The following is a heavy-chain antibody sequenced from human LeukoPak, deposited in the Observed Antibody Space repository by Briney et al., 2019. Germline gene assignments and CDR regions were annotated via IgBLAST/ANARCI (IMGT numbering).Heavy chain of an antibody. V-gene: IGHV1-46*01. CDR3: ARDNSVRDEAWWFNP. Sequence: GYTFTXNYMHWVRPAPGQGPEWMGVISPSGGSTTYAQKFQGRVTLTRDMSTSTDYLELSSLRSEDTAVYYCARDNSVRDEAWWFNPWGQGTLVTVSS. CDR1: GYTFTXNY. D-gene: IGHD5-24*01. J-gene: IGHJ5*02. CDR2: ISPSGGST.